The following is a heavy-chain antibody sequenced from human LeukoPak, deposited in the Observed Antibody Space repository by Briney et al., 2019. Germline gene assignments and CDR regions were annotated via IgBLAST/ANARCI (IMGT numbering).Heavy chain of an antibody. CDR1: GFTFSSYS. D-gene: IGHD4-17*01. V-gene: IGHV3-21*01. CDR3: ARHGSDGDYVWYFDL. Sequence: KPGGSLRLSCAASGFTFSSYSMNWVRQAPGKGLEWVSSISSSSSYIYYADSVKGRFTISRDNAKNSLYLQMNSLRAEDTAVYYCARHGSDGDYVWYFDLWGRGTLVTVSS. J-gene: IGHJ2*01. CDR2: ISSSSSYI.